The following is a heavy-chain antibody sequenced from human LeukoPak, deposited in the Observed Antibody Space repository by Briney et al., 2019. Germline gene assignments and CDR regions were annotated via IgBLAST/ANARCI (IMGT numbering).Heavy chain of an antibody. CDR1: GGTFSSYA. D-gene: IGHD3-22*01. Sequence: GSSVKVSCKASGGTFSSYAISWVRQAPGQGLEWMGRIIPILGIANYAQKFQGRVTITADKSTSTAYMELSSLRSEDTAVYYCAFSSGYYPIYYYGMDVWGQGTTVTVSS. J-gene: IGHJ6*02. CDR3: AFSSGYYPIYYYGMDV. CDR2: IIPILGIA. V-gene: IGHV1-69*04.